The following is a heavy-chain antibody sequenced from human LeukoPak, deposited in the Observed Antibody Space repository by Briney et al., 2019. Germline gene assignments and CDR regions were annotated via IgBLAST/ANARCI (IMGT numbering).Heavy chain of an antibody. D-gene: IGHD1-26*01. J-gene: IGHJ4*02. CDR1: GHTFTGYY. CDR3: ARDRGGSYDWVY. V-gene: IGHV1-2*06. CDR2: INPNSGGT. Sequence: ASVKVSCKASGHTFTGYYMHWVRQAPGQGLEWMGRINPNSGGTNYAQKFQGRVTMTRDTSISTAYMELSRLRSDDTAVYYCARDRGGSYDWVYWGQGTLVTVSS.